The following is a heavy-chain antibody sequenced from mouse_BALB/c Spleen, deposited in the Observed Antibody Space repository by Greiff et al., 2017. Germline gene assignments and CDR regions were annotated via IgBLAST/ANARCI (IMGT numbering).Heavy chain of an antibody. CDR2: INPGSGGT. J-gene: IGHJ3*01. CDR3: AREGYYGSSYAWFAY. Sequence: VQLQQSGAELVRPGTSVKVSCTASGYAFTNYLIEWVKQRPGQGLEWIGVINPGSGGTNYDEKFKGKATLTADKSSSTAYMQLSSLTSDDSAVYFCAREGYYGSSYAWFAYWGQGTLVTVSA. D-gene: IGHD1-1*01. V-gene: IGHV1-54*03. CDR1: GYAFTNYL.